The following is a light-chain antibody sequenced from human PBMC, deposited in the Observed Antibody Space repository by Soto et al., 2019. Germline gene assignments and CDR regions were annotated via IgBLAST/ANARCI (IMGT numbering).Light chain of an antibody. J-gene: IGLJ2*01. CDR2: GNS. Sequence: QSVLTQPPSVSGAPGQRVTISCTGSSSNIGAGYDVHWYQQLPGTAPKLLIYGNSNRPSGVPDRFSGSKSGTSASLAITGLQAADEADYSCQSYDSSLSGSEVFGGGTKLTVL. CDR1: SSNIGAGYD. V-gene: IGLV1-40*01. CDR3: QSYDSSLSGSEV.